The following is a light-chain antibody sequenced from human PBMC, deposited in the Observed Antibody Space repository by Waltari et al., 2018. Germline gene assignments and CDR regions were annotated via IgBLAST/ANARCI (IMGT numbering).Light chain of an antibody. CDR3: QQYNQWPPIT. Sequence: DTVVTQSPDTMSVSPGERVTLSCRASQSVGRDLAWSQQKPGQVPRLLIYGASTRATGIPARFSGSGSGTEFTLTISSLQSEDLGVYYCQQYNQWPPITFGPGTKVEVK. CDR2: GAS. J-gene: IGKJ3*01. V-gene: IGKV3-15*01. CDR1: QSVGRD.